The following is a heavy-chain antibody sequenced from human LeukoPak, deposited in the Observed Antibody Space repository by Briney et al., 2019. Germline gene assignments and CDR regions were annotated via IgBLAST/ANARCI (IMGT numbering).Heavy chain of an antibody. V-gene: IGHV3-21*04. CDR3: ARDYVWGSDRYTDY. CDR2: ISSSSSYI. Sequence: PGGSLRLSCAAPGFTFSSYSMNWVRQAPGKGLEWVSSISSSSSYIYYADSVKGRFTISRDNAKNSLYLQMNSLRAEDTAVYYCARDYVWGSDRYTDYWGQGTLVTVSS. D-gene: IGHD3-16*02. J-gene: IGHJ4*02. CDR1: GFTFSSYS.